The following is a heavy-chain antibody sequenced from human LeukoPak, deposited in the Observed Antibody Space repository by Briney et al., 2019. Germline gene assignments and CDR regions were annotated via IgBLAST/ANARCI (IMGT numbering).Heavy chain of an antibody. CDR2: INAGNGNT. D-gene: IGHD1-26*01. CDR1: GYTFTSYA. Sequence: ASVKVSCKASGYTFTSYAMHWVCQAPGQRLEWMGWINAGNGNTKYSQKFQGRVTITRDTSASTAYMELSSLRSEDTAVYYCASILSGSYYFDYWGQGTLVTVSS. CDR3: ASILSGSYYFDY. V-gene: IGHV1-3*01. J-gene: IGHJ4*02.